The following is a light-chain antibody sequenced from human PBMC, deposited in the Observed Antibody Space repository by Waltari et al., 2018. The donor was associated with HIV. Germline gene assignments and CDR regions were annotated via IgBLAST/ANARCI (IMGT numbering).Light chain of an antibody. CDR1: PSISYW. J-gene: IGKJ4*02. Sequence: IQLTQSPSPLSASVGDRVVIPCRASPSISYWLDWYQQKPGNAPKPLVYEASKLEDGVASRVIGRGSGTEFTLTINSLQPDDFATYDCQRENYEFGGGTKVQIK. V-gene: IGKV1-5*03. CDR2: EAS. CDR3: QRENYE.